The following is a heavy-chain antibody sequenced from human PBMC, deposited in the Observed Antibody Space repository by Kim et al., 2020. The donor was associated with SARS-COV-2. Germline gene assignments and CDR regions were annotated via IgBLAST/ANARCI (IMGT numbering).Heavy chain of an antibody. V-gene: IGHV1-18*01. CDR3: AKDFGYMVDY. CDR1: GYSLSTSG. CDR2: IRGSNGQT. J-gene: IGHJ4*02. Sequence: VSVKVSCKASGYSLSTSGISWVRQAPGQGLEWMGWIRGSNGQTNYAQKFQGRLTMTTDISTSTAYMELRSLRSDDTAIYYCAKDFGYMVDYWGQGSLVTVSS. D-gene: IGHD5-18*01.